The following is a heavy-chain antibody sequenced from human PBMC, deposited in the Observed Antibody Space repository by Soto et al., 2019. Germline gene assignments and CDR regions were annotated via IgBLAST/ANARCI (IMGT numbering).Heavy chain of an antibody. J-gene: IGHJ6*02. CDR2: ISGSGGST. CDR1: GFTFISYA. CDR3: AKGSGWDYYGMDV. Sequence: RRLSSAASGFTFISYAMSWVRQAPGKGLEWVSAISGSGGSTYYADSVKGRFTISRDNSKNTLYLQMNSLRAEDTAVYYCAKGSGWDYYGMDVWGQGTTVTVSS. V-gene: IGHV3-23*01. D-gene: IGHD6-19*01.